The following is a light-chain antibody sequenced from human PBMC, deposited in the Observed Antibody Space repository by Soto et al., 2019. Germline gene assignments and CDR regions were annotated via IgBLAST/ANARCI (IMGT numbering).Light chain of an antibody. J-gene: IGLJ1*01. CDR3: SSYVGTKSYV. Sequence: QSARTQPPSASGSPGQSVTISCTGTSSDVGGYNYVSWYQQYPGKAPQLVIYEVNKRPSGVPDRFSGSKSGNTASLTVSGLQAEDEADYYCSSYVGTKSYVFGTGTRSPS. CDR2: EVN. V-gene: IGLV2-8*01. CDR1: SSDVGGYNY.